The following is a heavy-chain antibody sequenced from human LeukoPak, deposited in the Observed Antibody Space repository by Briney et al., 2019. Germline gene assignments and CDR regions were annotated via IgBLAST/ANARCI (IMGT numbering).Heavy chain of an antibody. D-gene: IGHD3-16*01. Sequence: PSETLSLTCAVYGGSFSGYYWSWIRQPPGKGLEWIGEINHSGSTNYYPSLKSRVTISVDTSKNQFSLKLSSVTAADTAVYYCARVGHYHYYGMDVWGQGTTVTVSS. CDR1: GGSFSGYY. V-gene: IGHV4-34*01. CDR3: ARVGHYHYYGMDV. J-gene: IGHJ6*02. CDR2: INHSGST.